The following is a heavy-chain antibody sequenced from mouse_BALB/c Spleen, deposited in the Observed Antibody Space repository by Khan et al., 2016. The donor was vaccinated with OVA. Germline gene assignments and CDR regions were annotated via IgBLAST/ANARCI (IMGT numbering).Heavy chain of an antibody. V-gene: IGHV3-2*02. D-gene: IGHD1-1*01. CDR2: ISYSGVT. J-gene: IGHJ2*01. Sequence: EVQLQESGPGLVKPSQSLSLTCTVTGYSITSGYAWNWIRQFPGNKLEWMGYISYSGVTSYTPSLKSRISITRDTSKNQFFLQLNSVTTEDTATYSCARGNYYGYSFDYWGQGTTLTVSS. CDR1: GYSITSGYA. CDR3: ARGNYYGYSFDY.